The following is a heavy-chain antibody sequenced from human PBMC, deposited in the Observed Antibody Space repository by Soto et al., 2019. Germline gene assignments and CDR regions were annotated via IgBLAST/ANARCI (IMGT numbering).Heavy chain of an antibody. CDR2: ISAAGGT. Sequence: VQLLESGGDLVQPGGSLRLSCTATGFTFPTYAMSWVRQAPGKGLEWGSAISAAGGTFYAASVQGRFTISRDNSKGTLYLQMNSLRVEDTAVYYCAKRDLVDASPRNFDYWGQGTLVSVSS. V-gene: IGHV3-23*01. CDR3: AKRDLVDASPRNFDY. CDR1: GFTFPTYA. D-gene: IGHD3-10*01. J-gene: IGHJ4*02.